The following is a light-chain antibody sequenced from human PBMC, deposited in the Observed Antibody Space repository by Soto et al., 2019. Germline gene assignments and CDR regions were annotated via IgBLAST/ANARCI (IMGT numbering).Light chain of an antibody. V-gene: IGKV1-33*01. Sequence: DIHMTQSPPSLSASVGDRVTLTCQDSQDINISLNWYKQRPGKAPEILIYDASRLKRGVPSRFSGCVSWTHFTFTITGLQPEDFATYYCQHYDTLLTFGGGT. J-gene: IGKJ4*01. CDR2: DAS. CDR3: QHYDTLLT. CDR1: QDINIS.